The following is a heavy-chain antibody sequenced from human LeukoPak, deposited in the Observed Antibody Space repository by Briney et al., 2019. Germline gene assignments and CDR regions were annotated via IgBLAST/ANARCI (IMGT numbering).Heavy chain of an antibody. D-gene: IGHD3-10*01. J-gene: IGHJ4*02. CDR3: AKNPYGSGSYSSDFDY. CDR2: ISSSSSYI. V-gene: IGHV3-21*01. CDR1: GFTFSSYS. Sequence: KPGGSLRLSCAASGFTFSSYSMNWVRQAPGKGLEWVSSISSSSSYIYYADSVKGRFTISRDNAKNSLYLQMNSLRAEDTAVYYCAKNPYGSGSYSSDFDYWGQGTLVTVSS.